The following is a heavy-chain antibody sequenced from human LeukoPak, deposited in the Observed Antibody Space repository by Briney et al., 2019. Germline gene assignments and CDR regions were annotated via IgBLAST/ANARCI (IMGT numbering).Heavy chain of an antibody. CDR1: GFTFSSYG. V-gene: IGHV3-30*03. J-gene: IGHJ6*02. Sequence: PGRSLRLSCAASGFTFSSYGMHWVRQPPGKGLEWVAVISYDGSNKYYADSVKGRFTISRDNSKNTLYLQMNSLRAEDTGVYYCSGSYYNTEYNGMDVWGQGTTVTVSS. CDR2: ISYDGSNK. D-gene: IGHD3-10*01. CDR3: SGSYYNTEYNGMDV.